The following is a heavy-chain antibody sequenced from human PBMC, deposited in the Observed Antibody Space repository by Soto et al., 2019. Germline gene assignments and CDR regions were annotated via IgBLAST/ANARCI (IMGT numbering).Heavy chain of an antibody. CDR2: IKQDGSEK. CDR3: ARVSPPKIMVGGADNWFDP. V-gene: IGHV3-7*01. Sequence: GGSLRLSCTASGFTFSSYWMSWVRQAPGKGLEWVANIKQDGSEKYYVDSVKGRFTISRDNAKNSLYLQMNSLRAEDTAVYYCARVSPPKIMVGGADNWFDPWGQGTLVTVSS. CDR1: GFTFSSYW. J-gene: IGHJ5*02. D-gene: IGHD3-16*01.